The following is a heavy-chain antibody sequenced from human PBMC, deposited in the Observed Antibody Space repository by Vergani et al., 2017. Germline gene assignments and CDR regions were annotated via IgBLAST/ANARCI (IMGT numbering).Heavy chain of an antibody. J-gene: IGHJ4*02. CDR1: GGTISSSSYY. CDR2: IYTSGST. CDR3: ASSVLTGYYYDY. V-gene: IGHV4-39*07. Sequence: QLQLQESGPGLVKPSETLSLTCTVSGGTISSSSYYWGWIRQPPGKGLEWIGSIYTSGSTNYNPSLKSRVTISVDTSKNQFSLKLSSVTAADTAVYYCASSVLTGYYYDYWGQGTLVTVSS. D-gene: IGHD3-9*01.